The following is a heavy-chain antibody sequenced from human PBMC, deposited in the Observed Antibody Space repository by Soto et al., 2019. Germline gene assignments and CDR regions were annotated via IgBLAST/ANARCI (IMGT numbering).Heavy chain of an antibody. CDR2: ISYDGSNK. Sequence: SLRLSCAASGFTFSSYAMHWVRQAPGKGLEWVAVISYDGSNKYYADSVKGRFTISRDNAKNTLYLQMNSLRAEDTAVYYCARDPHYGDYGCYFDYGGQGTLVTVSS. J-gene: IGHJ4*02. V-gene: IGHV3-30-3*01. D-gene: IGHD4-17*01. CDR3: ARDPHYGDYGCYFDY. CDR1: GFTFSSYA.